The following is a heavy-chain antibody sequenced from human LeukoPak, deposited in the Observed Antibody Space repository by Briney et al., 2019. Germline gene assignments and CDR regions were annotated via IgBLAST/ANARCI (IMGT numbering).Heavy chain of an antibody. D-gene: IGHD6-13*01. CDR3: ARSTYSSSSDAFDI. CDR1: GFTFSSYE. CDR2: ISSGGRTI. J-gene: IGHJ3*02. Sequence: PGGSLRLSCAASGFTFSSYEMNWVRQAPGKGLEWVSYISSGGRTIYYADSVKGRFTISRDNAKNSLYLQMNSLRVDDTAVYYCARSTYSSSSDAFDIWGQGTMVTVSS. V-gene: IGHV3-48*03.